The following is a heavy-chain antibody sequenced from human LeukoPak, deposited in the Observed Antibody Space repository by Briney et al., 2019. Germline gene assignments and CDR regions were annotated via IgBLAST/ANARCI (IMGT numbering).Heavy chain of an antibody. D-gene: IGHD4/OR15-4a*01. Sequence: GGSLRLSCAASGFTFSSYAMYWVRQAPGKGLQWVATILYDGSNKYYVDSVKGRFTISRDNSKNTLYLQMNSLRAEDTAVYYCARDVDYANPRHDYWGQGTLVTVSS. CDR3: ARDVDYANPRHDY. CDR1: GFTFSSYA. J-gene: IGHJ4*02. V-gene: IGHV3-30*04. CDR2: ILYDGSNK.